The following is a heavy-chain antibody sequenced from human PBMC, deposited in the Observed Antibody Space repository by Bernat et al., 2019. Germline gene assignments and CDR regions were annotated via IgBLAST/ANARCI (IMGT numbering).Heavy chain of an antibody. V-gene: IGHV3-23*01. CDR3: SRPGGSYVFRGFDS. J-gene: IGHJ4*02. CDR2: IGGSDGNT. Sequence: EVQLLESGGGLVQPGGSLRLSCAASGFPFSNYAMSWVRQAPGKGLEWVSAIGGSDGNTYYADSVKGRFTISRDNSKNILYLQMNSLRAEDTAVYSCSRPGGSYVFRGFDSWGQGTLVTVSS. CDR1: GFPFSNYA. D-gene: IGHD1-26*01.